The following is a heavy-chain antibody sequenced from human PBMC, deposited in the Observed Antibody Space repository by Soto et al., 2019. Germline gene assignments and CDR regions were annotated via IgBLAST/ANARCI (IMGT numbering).Heavy chain of an antibody. Sequence: PGGSLRLSCAASGFTFSIYAMSWVRQAPGKGLEWVSAISGSGGSTYYADSVKGRFTISRDNSKNTLYLQMNSLRAEDTAVYYSAKEASEGSRDYYYFGYWGQGTLVTVSS. D-gene: IGHD2-21*01. V-gene: IGHV3-23*01. CDR3: AKEASEGSRDYYYFGY. J-gene: IGHJ4*02. CDR1: GFTFSIYA. CDR2: ISGSGGST.